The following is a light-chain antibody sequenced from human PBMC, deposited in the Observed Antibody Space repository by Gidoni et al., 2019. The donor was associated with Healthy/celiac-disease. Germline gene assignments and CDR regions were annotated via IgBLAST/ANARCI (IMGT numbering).Light chain of an antibody. CDR1: QGISSY. J-gene: IGKJ1*01. CDR3: QQSYSTPWT. CDR2: AAS. V-gene: IGKV1-39*01. Sequence: DSQLTQSPSSLSASVGYRVTITCLASQGISSYLNWYQQKPGKAPKPLIYAASSLQSGVPSRFSGSGSGTDFTLTISSLQPEDFATYYCQQSYSTPWTFGQGTKVEIK.